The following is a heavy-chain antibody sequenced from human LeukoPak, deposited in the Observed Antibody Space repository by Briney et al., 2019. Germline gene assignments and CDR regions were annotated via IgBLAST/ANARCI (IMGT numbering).Heavy chain of an antibody. J-gene: IGHJ4*02. V-gene: IGHV4-39*01. Sequence: SETLSLTCTVSGGSISSSSYYWGWIRQPPGKGLEWIGSFYDSGTTYYNPSLKSRVTISVDTSKNQFSLKVSSVTAAGTAVYYCARQDLHGGYFDYWGQGTLVTVSS. D-gene: IGHD2-15*01. CDR1: GGSISSSSYY. CDR3: ARQDLHGGYFDY. CDR2: FYDSGTT.